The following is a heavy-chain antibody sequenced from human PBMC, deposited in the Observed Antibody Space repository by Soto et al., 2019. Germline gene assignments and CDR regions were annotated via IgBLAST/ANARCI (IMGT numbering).Heavy chain of an antibody. Sequence: QVQLQQWGAGLLKPSETLSLICAVHGGSFSGFFWTWIRQPPGKGLEWLGEINHSGSTNYNPSLKSRVTISVDTSENQFSLRLTSVTAADTAVYYCARGQWPPRGEYWGQGTLVTVSS. CDR2: INHSGST. V-gene: IGHV4-34*02. CDR1: GGSFSGFF. CDR3: ARGQWPPRGEY. D-gene: IGHD2-8*01. J-gene: IGHJ4*02.